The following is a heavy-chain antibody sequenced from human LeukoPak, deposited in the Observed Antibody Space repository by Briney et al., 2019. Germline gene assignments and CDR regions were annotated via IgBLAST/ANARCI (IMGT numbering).Heavy chain of an antibody. CDR1: GFTFSSYW. Sequence: PGGSLRLSCAASGFTFSSYWMSWVRQGPGEGLEWVANIKQDGSEKYYVDSVKGRFTISRDNAKNSLYLQMNSLRAEDTAVYYCARDGYYDFWSGNYMGWFDPWGQGTLVTVSS. CDR2: IKQDGSEK. V-gene: IGHV3-7*01. J-gene: IGHJ5*02. CDR3: ARDGYYDFWSGNYMGWFDP. D-gene: IGHD3-3*01.